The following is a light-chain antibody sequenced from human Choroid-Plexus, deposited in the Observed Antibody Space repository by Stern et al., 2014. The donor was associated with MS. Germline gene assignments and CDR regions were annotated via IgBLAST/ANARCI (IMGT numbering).Light chain of an antibody. CDR1: QGIRNY. CDR3: LQHNTYPLS. CDR2: IAS. Sequence: MTQSPSSLSASVGDRVTITCRTSQGIRNYLAWYQQQPGRAPKRLIYIASTLQSGVPSRFSGSGSGTEFTLTISSLQPEDFATYYCLQHNTYPLSFGPGTRVDIK. V-gene: IGKV1-17*01. J-gene: IGKJ3*01.